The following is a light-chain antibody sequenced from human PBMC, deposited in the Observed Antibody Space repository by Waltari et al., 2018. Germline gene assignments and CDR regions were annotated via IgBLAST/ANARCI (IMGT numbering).Light chain of an antibody. V-gene: IGLV8-61*01. J-gene: IGLJ3*02. Sequence: QTVVTQEPSLSVSPGGTVTLTCALSSGSVSTTSYVSWYQQTPDQAPRTLVYKASARSSGVPDRFSGSILGNKAALTITGAQAEDDSDYYCLIYMGSGIWVFGGGTKLTVL. CDR2: KAS. CDR1: SGSVSTTSY. CDR3: LIYMGSGIWV.